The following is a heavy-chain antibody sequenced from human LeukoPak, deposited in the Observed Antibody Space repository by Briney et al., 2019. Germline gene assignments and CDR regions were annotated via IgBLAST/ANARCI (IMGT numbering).Heavy chain of an antibody. CDR2: IWYDGSNK. V-gene: IGHV3-33*06. CDR1: GFTFSSYG. J-gene: IGHJ4*02. CDR3: AKDLRADGDYPDY. Sequence: GRSLRLSCAASGFTFSSYGMHWVRQAPGKGLEWVAVIWYDGSNKYYADSVKGRFTISRDNSKNTLYLQMNSLRAEDTAVYYWAKDLRADGDYPDYWGQGTLVTVSS. D-gene: IGHD4-17*01.